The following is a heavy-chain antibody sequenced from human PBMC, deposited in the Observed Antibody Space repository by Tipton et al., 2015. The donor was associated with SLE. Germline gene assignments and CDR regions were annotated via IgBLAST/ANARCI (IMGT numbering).Heavy chain of an antibody. CDR3: ARGREWVELQGYFDY. D-gene: IGHD1-7*01. Sequence: TLSLTCTVSGGSISSGGYYWSWIRQHPGKGLEWIGYIYYSGSTYYNPSLKSRVTISVDTSKNQFSLKLSSVTAADTAVYYCARGREWVELQGYFDYWGQGTLVTVSS. CDR2: IYYSGST. J-gene: IGHJ4*02. V-gene: IGHV4-31*03. CDR1: GGSISSGGYY.